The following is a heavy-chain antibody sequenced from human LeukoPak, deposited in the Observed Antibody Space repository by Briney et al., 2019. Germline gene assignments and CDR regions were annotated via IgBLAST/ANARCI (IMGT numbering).Heavy chain of an antibody. V-gene: IGHV3-7*01. CDR1: GFTFSTYW. J-gene: IGHJ4*02. CDR3: ARGSRGISPYFDY. D-gene: IGHD3-16*01. CDR2: MKGDGSEK. Sequence: GGSLRLSCVASGFTFSTYWMTWVRQAPGKGLEWVANMKGDGSEKHYVDSVKGRFTISRDNAKSSLYLQMNSLRAEDSAVYYCARGSRGISPYFDYWGQGTLVTVSS.